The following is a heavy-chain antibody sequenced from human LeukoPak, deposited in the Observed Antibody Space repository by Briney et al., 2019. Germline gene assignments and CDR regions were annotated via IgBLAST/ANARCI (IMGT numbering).Heavy chain of an antibody. CDR2: INHSGST. Sequence: PWETLSLTCAVYGGSFSGYYWSWLRQPPGKGLEWIGEINHSGSTNYNPSLKRRVTISVDTPKNQSSLKLSSVTAADTAVYYCARYARCSSTSCFPARTVWFDPSGQGTLGSVSS. CDR1: GGSFSGYY. V-gene: IGHV4-34*01. D-gene: IGHD2-2*01. CDR3: ARYARCSSTSCFPARTVWFDP. J-gene: IGHJ5*02.